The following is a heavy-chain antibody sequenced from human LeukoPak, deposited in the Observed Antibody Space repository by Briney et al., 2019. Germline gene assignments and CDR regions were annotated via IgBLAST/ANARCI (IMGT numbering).Heavy chain of an antibody. D-gene: IGHD1-26*01. J-gene: IGHJ4*02. V-gene: IGHV1-69*13. CDR1: GGTFSSYA. CDR2: IIPIFGTA. Sequence: ASVKVSCKASGGTFSSYAISWVRQAPGQGLEWMGGIIPIFGTANYAQKFQGRVTITADESTSTAYMELSSLRSEDTAVYYCATAPPSGTYYYFDYWGQGTLVTVSS. CDR3: ATAPPSGTYYYFDY.